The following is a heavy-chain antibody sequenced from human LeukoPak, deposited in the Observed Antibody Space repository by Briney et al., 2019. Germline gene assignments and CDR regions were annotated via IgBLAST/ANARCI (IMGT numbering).Heavy chain of an antibody. J-gene: IGHJ5*02. Sequence: GGSLRLSCAASGFTFSSYGMHWVRQAPGKGLEWVAVISYDGSNKYYADSVKGRFTISRDNSKNTLYLQMNSLRAEDTAVYYCARGVGSSWPGWLDPWGQGTLVTVSS. D-gene: IGHD6-13*01. CDR1: GFTFSSYG. CDR2: ISYDGSNK. V-gene: IGHV3-30*03. CDR3: ARGVGSSWPGWLDP.